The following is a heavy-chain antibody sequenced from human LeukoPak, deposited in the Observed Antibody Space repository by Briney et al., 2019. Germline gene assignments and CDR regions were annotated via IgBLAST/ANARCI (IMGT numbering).Heavy chain of an antibody. J-gene: IGHJ5*02. D-gene: IGHD3-10*01. Sequence: SETLSLTCAVYGGSFSGYYWSWIRQPPGKGLEWIGEINHSGSTNYNPSLKSRVTISVDTSKNQFSLKPSSVTAADTAVYYCASRTTMVRGVTLRWFDPWGQGTLVTVSS. V-gene: IGHV4-34*01. CDR2: INHSGST. CDR1: GGSFSGYY. CDR3: ASRTTMVRGVTLRWFDP.